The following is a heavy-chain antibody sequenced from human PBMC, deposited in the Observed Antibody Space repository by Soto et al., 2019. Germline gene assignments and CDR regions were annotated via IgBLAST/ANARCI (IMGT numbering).Heavy chain of an antibody. J-gene: IGHJ3*02. V-gene: IGHV4-31*03. Sequence: LSLTCTVSGGSISSGGYYWSWIRQHPGKGLEWIGYIYYSGSTYYNPSLKSRVTISVDTSKNQFSLKLSSVTAADTAVYYCAREPKEYYDILTGSSDAFDIWGQGTMVTVSS. D-gene: IGHD3-9*01. CDR1: GGSISSGGYY. CDR2: IYYSGST. CDR3: AREPKEYYDILTGSSDAFDI.